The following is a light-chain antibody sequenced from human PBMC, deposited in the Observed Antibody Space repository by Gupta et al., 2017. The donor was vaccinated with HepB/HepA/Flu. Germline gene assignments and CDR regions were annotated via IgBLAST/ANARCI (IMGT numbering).Light chain of an antibody. CDR3: QQHNNWPALT. Sequence: IVMTQSPATLSVSPGERATLSCRASQSVSSNLAWYQQKPCQAPRLLIYGASTRATGIPARFSGSGSGTEFTLTISSLQSEDFAVYYCQQHNNWPALTFGGGTKVEIK. V-gene: IGKV3-15*01. CDR1: QSVSSN. J-gene: IGKJ4*01. CDR2: GAS.